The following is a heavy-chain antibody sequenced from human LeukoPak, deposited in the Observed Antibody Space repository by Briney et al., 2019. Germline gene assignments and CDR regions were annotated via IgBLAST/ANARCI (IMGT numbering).Heavy chain of an antibody. Sequence: SETLSLTCTVSGGSISSYYWSWIRQPAGKGLEWIGRIYTSGSTNYNPSLKSRVTMSVDTSKNQFSLKLSSVTAADTAVYYCARGPGSSGWYRLDYFDYWGQGTLVTVSS. CDR3: ARGPGSSGWYRLDYFDY. V-gene: IGHV4-4*07. CDR1: GGSISSYY. D-gene: IGHD6-19*01. CDR2: IYTSGST. J-gene: IGHJ4*02.